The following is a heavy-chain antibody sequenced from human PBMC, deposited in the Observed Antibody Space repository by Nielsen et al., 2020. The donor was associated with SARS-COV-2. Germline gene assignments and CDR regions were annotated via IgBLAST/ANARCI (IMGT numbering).Heavy chain of an antibody. CDR2: LNPYSGGT. V-gene: IGHV1-2*06. J-gene: IGHJ6*02. CDR1: GYTFTDYY. Sequence: ASVTVSCKASGYTFTDYYIHWVRQAPGQGLEWMGRLNPYSGGTNYAQKFQGTVTMTRDASISTVYMELTSDDTAVYYCARARATIFGLVMSYGMDVWGQGTTVAVSS. D-gene: IGHD3/OR15-3a*01. CDR3: ARARATIFGLVMSYGMDV.